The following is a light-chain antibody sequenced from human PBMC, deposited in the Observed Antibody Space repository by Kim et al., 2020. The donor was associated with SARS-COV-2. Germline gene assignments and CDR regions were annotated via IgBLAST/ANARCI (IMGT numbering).Light chain of an antibody. Sequence: VSAGERVTLSCRASQNVNSDVAWYRQTPGQPPKLLVYRASFRASGVPARFSGSGSGTEFALTITSVQSEDFAVYYCHQYNTWPRTFGLGTKVDIK. CDR3: HQYNTWPRT. V-gene: IGKV3-15*01. CDR2: RAS. CDR1: QNVNSD. J-gene: IGKJ1*01.